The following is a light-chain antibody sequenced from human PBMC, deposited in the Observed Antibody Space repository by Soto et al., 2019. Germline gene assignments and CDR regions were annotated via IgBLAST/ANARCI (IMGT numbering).Light chain of an antibody. Sequence: QYVLTQPASVSGSPGQSITISCTGTSSDVGSYNLVSWYQQHPGKAPKLMIYEGSKRPSGVSNRFSGSKSGNTASLTISGLQAEDGADYYCCSYAGSSTFVFGTGTRVTV. CDR3: CSYAGSSTFV. CDR1: SSDVGSYNL. CDR2: EGS. J-gene: IGLJ1*01. V-gene: IGLV2-23*01.